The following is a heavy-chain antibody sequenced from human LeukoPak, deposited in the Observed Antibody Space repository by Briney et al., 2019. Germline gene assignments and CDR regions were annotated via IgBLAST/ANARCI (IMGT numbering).Heavy chain of an antibody. D-gene: IGHD3-10*01. J-gene: IGHJ4*02. CDR3: AREGSGYYFDY. Sequence: GGSLRLSCAASGFTFSSYGMSWVRQAPGKGLEWVSSISGSGGNTYYADSVKGRFTISRDNSKNTLFLHMNSLRAEDTAVYYCAREGSGYYFDYWGQGTLVTVSS. CDR1: GFTFSSYG. V-gene: IGHV3-23*01. CDR2: ISGSGGNT.